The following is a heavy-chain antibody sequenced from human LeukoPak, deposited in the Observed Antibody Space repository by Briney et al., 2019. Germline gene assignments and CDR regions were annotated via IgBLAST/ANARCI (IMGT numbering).Heavy chain of an antibody. CDR1: GFTFSSYA. J-gene: IGHJ4*02. D-gene: IGHD3-10*01. Sequence: GGSLRLSCATSGFTFSSYAMSWVRQAPGKGLEWVSNISPSGGVTFYSDSVRGRFTISRDYSKDTLFLQMNSLRAEDTALYYCAKAHVPTMIRGVVSSDWGQGTLVTVSS. CDR2: ISPSGGVT. V-gene: IGHV3-23*01. CDR3: AKAHVPTMIRGVVSSD.